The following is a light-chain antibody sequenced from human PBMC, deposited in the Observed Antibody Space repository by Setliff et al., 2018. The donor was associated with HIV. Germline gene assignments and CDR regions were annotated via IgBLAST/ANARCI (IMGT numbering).Light chain of an antibody. J-gene: IGLJ1*01. V-gene: IGLV3-21*04. CDR2: YDS. CDR1: NIGSKS. CDR3: QVWDSSSDHPYV. Sequence: SYELTQPPSVSVAPGKTARITCGGNNIGSKSVHWYQQKPGQAPVLVISYDSDRPSGIPERSSGSNSGNTATLTISRVEAGDEADDYCQVWDSSSDHPYVFGTGTKVTV.